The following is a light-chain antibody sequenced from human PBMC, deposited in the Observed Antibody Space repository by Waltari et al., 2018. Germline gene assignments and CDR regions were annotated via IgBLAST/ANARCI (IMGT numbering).Light chain of an antibody. CDR1: QSVYGN. Sequence: DIVMTQSPATLSVSPGERATLSCRASQSVYGNLAWYQQKPGHSPRLLIFGTSARAPGIPDRFTGSGSGTEYSLTISSLQSEDFAVYFCHQYTNWPFSFGPGTTLEI. J-gene: IGKJ3*01. CDR2: GTS. CDR3: HQYTNWPFS. V-gene: IGKV3-15*01.